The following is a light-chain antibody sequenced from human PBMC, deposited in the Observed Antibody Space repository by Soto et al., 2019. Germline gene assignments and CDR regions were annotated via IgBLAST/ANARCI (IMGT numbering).Light chain of an antibody. J-gene: IGLJ1*01. V-gene: IGLV2-14*01. Sequence: QSVLTQPASVSGSPGQSITISCTGTSSDVGGYNYVSWYQQHPGKAPKLMIYDVSNRPSGVSNRFSGSKSGNTASLTISGLQAEEEADGYCSSYSSSSTLLYVFGTGTKVTVL. CDR1: SSDVGGYNY. CDR2: DVS. CDR3: SSYSSSSTLLYV.